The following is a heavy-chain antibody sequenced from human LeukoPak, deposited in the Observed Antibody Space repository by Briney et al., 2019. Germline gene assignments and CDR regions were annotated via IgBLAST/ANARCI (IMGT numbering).Heavy chain of an antibody. CDR3: ARTVENYFDY. J-gene: IGHJ4*02. V-gene: IGHV4-31*03. Sequence: SETLSLTCTVSGGSISSGAYYWSRIRQHPGKGLEWIGYIYYSGSTYYNPSLKSRLTISVDTSKNQFSLRLSSVTAADTAVYYCARTVENYFDYWGQGTLVTVSS. CDR2: IYYSGST. D-gene: IGHD6-19*01. CDR1: GGSISSGAYY.